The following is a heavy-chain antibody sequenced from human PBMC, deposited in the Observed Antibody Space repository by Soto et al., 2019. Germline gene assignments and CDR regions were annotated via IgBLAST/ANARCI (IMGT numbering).Heavy chain of an antibody. CDR2: MSGGGGTRI. V-gene: IGHV3-23*01. Sequence: EVQLLESGGDLVQPGGSLRLSCVASGFSFNNFAMIWVRQAPGKGLEAVSGMSGGGGTRIDYADSVKGRFTVSRDNSKNTLYLQMNSLRAEDTALYYCAKAGGEASHYTFDFWGQGTLVTVSS. D-gene: IGHD2-21*01. CDR3: AKAGGEASHYTFDF. CDR1: GFSFNNFA. J-gene: IGHJ4*02.